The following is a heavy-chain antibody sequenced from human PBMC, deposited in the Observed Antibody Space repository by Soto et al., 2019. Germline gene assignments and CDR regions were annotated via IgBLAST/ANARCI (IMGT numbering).Heavy chain of an antibody. V-gene: IGHV4-30-4*01. CDR1: GGSISSGDYY. Sequence: SESLSLTCTVSGGSISSGDYYWSWIRQPPGKGLEWIGYIYYSGSTYYNPTLKSRVYISVDTSKNQFSLNLTSVTAADTAVYYCARDRRHDYRSGYPDYWGQGTLVTVSS. D-gene: IGHD3-3*01. CDR2: IYYSGST. CDR3: ARDRRHDYRSGYPDY. J-gene: IGHJ4*02.